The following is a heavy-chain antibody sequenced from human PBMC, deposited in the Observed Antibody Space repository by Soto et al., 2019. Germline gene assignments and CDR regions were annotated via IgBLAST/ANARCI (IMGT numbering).Heavy chain of an antibody. CDR3: XXXXXXXXXLDY. Sequence: EVQLVESGGGLVQFGGSLRLSCAASGLTFSSYWMHWVRQVPGKGLVWVSRIKSDXXNTGYGEXVKGRFTIFRDKVKXXXXXXXXXXXXXXXXXXXXXXXXXXXXXLDYWGQGTLVTVSS. CDR2: IKSDXXNT. CDR1: GLTFSSYW. J-gene: IGHJ4*02. V-gene: IGHV3-74*01.